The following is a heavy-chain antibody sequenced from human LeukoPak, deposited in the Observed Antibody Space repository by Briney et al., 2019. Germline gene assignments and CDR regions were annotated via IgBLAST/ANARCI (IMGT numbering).Heavy chain of an antibody. V-gene: IGHV3-30*02. CDR1: GFTFSSYG. Sequence: GGSLRLSCAASGFTFSSYGMHWVRQAPGKGLEWVAFIRYDGSNKYYADSVKGRFSISRDNSKNTLYLQMNSLRVEDTAVYYCARDLSPWETRNPDAFDIWGQGTMVTVSP. J-gene: IGHJ3*02. D-gene: IGHD1-14*01. CDR3: ARDLSPWETRNPDAFDI. CDR2: IRYDGSNK.